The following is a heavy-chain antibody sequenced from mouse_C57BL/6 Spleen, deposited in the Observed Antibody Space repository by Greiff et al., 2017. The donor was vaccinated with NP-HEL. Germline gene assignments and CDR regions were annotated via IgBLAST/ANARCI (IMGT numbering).Heavy chain of an antibody. Sequence: QVQLQQSGAELVRPGASVTLSCKASGYTFTDYEMHWVKQTPVHGLEWIGAIDPETGGTAYNQKFKGKAILTADKSSSTAYMELRSLTSEDSAVYYCTRRGWLLLFDYWGQGTTLTVSS. CDR3: TRRGWLLLFDY. CDR1: GYTFTDYE. V-gene: IGHV1-15*01. D-gene: IGHD2-3*01. J-gene: IGHJ2*01. CDR2: IDPETGGT.